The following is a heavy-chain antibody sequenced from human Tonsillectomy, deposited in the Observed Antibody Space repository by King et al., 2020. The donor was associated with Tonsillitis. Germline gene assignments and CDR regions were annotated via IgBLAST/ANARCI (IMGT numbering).Heavy chain of an antibody. J-gene: IGHJ4*02. Sequence: VQLVESGGGLVQPGGSLKLSCAASGFTFSGSAMHWVRQASRKGLEWVGRIRSKANSYATAYAASVKGRFTISRDDSKNTAYLQMNSLKTEDTAVYYCTTPGSVYSSSYDYWGQGTLVTVSS. CDR2: IRSKANSYAT. D-gene: IGHD6-6*01. CDR3: TTPGSVYSSSYDY. V-gene: IGHV3-73*02. CDR1: GFTFSGSA.